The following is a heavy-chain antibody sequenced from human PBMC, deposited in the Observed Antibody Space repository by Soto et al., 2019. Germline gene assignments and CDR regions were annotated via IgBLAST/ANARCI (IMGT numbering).Heavy chain of an antibody. Sequence: EVELLESGGGLVQPEGSLRLSCAASGFTFSTYAMGWVRQAPGKGLEWVSVVSSGGGTHYADSVKGRFTVSRDNSKNPLSLQMNSLRADDTAVYYCAKRRGARGHFDYWGQGALVNVSS. CDR2: VSSGGGT. J-gene: IGHJ4*02. V-gene: IGHV3-23*01. CDR3: AKRRGARGHFDY. D-gene: IGHD2-15*01. CDR1: GFTFSTYA.